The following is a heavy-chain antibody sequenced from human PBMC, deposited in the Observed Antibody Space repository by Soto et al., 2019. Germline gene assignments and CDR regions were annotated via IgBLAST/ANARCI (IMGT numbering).Heavy chain of an antibody. CDR3: DRTDRDFYGLDV. CDR2: ISAAGDP. CDR1: GFTFRNYD. J-gene: IGHJ6*02. V-gene: IGHV3-13*05. Sequence: EVQLVESGGGLVQPGGSLRLSCEASGFTFRNYDMHWVRQGTGKGLEWVSGISAAGDPDYADYVEGRFTISIENAQNSFFLQMNSLRVGDTAVYYCDRTDRDFYGLDVWGQGTTVIVSS.